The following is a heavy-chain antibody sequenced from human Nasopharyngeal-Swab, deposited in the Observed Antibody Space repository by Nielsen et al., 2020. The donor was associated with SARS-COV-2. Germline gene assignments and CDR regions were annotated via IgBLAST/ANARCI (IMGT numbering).Heavy chain of an antibody. CDR2: IWYDGSNK. D-gene: IGHD6-13*01. J-gene: IGHJ4*02. CDR3: ATSLPLAAAFSFDY. Sequence: GGSLRLSCAASGFTFSSYGMHWVRQAPGKGLEWVAVIWYDGSNKYYADSVKGRFTISRDNSKNTLYLQMNSLRAEDTAVYYCATSLPLAAAFSFDYWGQGTLVTVSS. CDR1: GFTFSSYG. V-gene: IGHV3-33*01.